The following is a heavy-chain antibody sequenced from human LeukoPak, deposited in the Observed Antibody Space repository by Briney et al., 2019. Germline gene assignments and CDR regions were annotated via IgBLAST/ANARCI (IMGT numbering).Heavy chain of an antibody. D-gene: IGHD1-14*01. CDR3: AKDRNPIADYYFDI. Sequence: GGSLRLSCAASGFTFSTHWMSWVRQAPGKGLEWVGNIKRDGSEKYYLDSVKGRFTISRDNAKNSLYLQMNSLRAEDTAVYYCAKDRNPIADYYFDIWGRGTPVTVSS. J-gene: IGHJ4*02. V-gene: IGHV3-7*01. CDR2: IKRDGSEK. CDR1: GFTFSTHW.